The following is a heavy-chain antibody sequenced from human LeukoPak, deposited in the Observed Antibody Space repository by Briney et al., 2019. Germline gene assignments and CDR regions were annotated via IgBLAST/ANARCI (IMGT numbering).Heavy chain of an antibody. D-gene: IGHD6-19*01. CDR1: GGSISSYY. V-gene: IGHV4-59*01. CDR3: ARDKGSGWFDY. Sequence: PSETLSLTCTVSGGSISSYYWSWIRQPPGKGLEWIGYIYYSGSTNDNPSLKSRVTISADTFKNQFSLKLSSVTAADTAVYYCARDKGSGWFDYWGQGTLVTVSS. CDR2: IYYSGST. J-gene: IGHJ5*01.